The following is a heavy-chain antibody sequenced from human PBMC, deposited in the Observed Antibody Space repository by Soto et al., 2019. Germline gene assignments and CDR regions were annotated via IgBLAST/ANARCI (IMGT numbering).Heavy chain of an antibody. Sequence: QVQLVQSGAEVKKPGSSVKVSCKASGGTFSSYAISWVRQAPGQGLEWMGVIIPIFGTANYAQKFQGRVTITADESTSTAYMELSSLRSEDTAVYYCAAGWVPTTYYYYGMDVWGQGTTVTVSS. CDR2: IIPIFGTA. CDR1: GGTFSSYA. CDR3: AAGWVPTTYYYYGMDV. V-gene: IGHV1-69*01. D-gene: IGHD1-7*01. J-gene: IGHJ6*02.